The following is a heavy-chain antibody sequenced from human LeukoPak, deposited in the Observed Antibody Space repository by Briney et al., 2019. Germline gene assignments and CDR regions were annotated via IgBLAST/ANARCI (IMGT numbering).Heavy chain of an antibody. CDR1: GGSISSSSYY. V-gene: IGHV4-39*07. CDR3: AKTVVVTGNPRAFDI. CDR2: IYYSGST. J-gene: IGHJ3*02. Sequence: SETLSLTCTVSGGSISSSSYYWGWIRQPPGKGLERIGSIYYSGSTYYNPSLKSRVTISVDTSKNQFSLKLSSVTAEDTAVYYCAKTVVVTGNPRAFDIWGQGTMVTVSS. D-gene: IGHD2-21*02.